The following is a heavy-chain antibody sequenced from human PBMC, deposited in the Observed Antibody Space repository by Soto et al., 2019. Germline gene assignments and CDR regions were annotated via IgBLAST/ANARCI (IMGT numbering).Heavy chain of an antibody. V-gene: IGHV3-30*18. Sequence: PGGSLRLSCAASGFTFSSYGMHWVRQAPGKGLEWVAVISYDGSNKYYADSVKGRFTISRDNSKNTLYLQMNSLRAEDTAVYYCAKDREDHSITIFGVVIYYYYYGRDVWGQGTTVTVSS. CDR3: AKDREDHSITIFGVVIYYYYYGRDV. CDR2: ISYDGSNK. D-gene: IGHD3-3*01. CDR1: GFTFSSYG. J-gene: IGHJ6*02.